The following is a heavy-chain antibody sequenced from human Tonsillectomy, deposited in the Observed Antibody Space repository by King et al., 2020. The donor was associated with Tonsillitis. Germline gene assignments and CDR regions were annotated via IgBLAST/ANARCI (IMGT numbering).Heavy chain of an antibody. J-gene: IGHJ4*02. CDR2: IYPDDSEA. D-gene: IGHD2/OR15-2a*01. CDR1: GYNFPVYW. V-gene: IGHV5-51*01. CDR3: ARLLYYCGEAGQVGGFDF. Sequence: QLVQSGAEMKKPGASLKISCKTSGYNFPVYWIGWVRQLPGTGLEWMGFIYPDDSEARYSPSFRGQVTISVDKSINTAYLHWSSLKASDTAMYYCARLLYYCGEAGQVGGFDFWGQGTLVTVSS.